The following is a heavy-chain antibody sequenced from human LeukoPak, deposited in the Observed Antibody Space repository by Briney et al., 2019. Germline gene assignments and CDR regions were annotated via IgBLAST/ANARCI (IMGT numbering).Heavy chain of an antibody. D-gene: IGHD3-3*01. CDR1: GFTFDDYA. Sequence: SGGSLRLSCAASGFTFDDYAMHWVRQAPGKGLEWVSLISGGGGSTYYADSVKGRFTISRDNSKNSLYLQMNSLRTEDTALYYCAKDIDAYYDFWSGHFDYWGQGTLVTVSS. J-gene: IGHJ4*02. V-gene: IGHV3-43*02. CDR3: AKDIDAYYDFWSGHFDY. CDR2: ISGGGGST.